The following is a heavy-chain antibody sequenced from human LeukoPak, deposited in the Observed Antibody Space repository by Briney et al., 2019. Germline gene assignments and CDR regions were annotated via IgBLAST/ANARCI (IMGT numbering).Heavy chain of an antibody. CDR3: ARLYCSDGTCHFDY. J-gene: IGHJ4*02. D-gene: IGHD2-15*01. CDR1: GFTFSSYS. Sequence: AGGSLRLSCAASGFTFSSYSMNWVRQAPGKGLEWVSTISTSSRSIYYADSVKGRFTISRDNAKNSLYLQMNSLRAEDTAVYHCARLYCSDGTCHFDYWGRGTLLTVSS. CDR2: ISTSSRSI. V-gene: IGHV3-21*01.